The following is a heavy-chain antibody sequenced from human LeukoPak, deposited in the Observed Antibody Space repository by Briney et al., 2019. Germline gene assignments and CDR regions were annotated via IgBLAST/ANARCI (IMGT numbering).Heavy chain of an antibody. Sequence: GGSLRLSCAASGFTVSSNYMSWVRQAPGKGLEWVSVIYSGGSTYYADSVKGRFTISRDNSKNTLYLQMNSLSAEDTAVYYCARDHGGFTGTTVEYFQHWGQGTLVTVSS. V-gene: IGHV3-66*01. CDR3: ARDHGGFTGTTVEYFQH. D-gene: IGHD4-17*01. CDR1: GFTVSSNY. J-gene: IGHJ1*01. CDR2: IYSGGST.